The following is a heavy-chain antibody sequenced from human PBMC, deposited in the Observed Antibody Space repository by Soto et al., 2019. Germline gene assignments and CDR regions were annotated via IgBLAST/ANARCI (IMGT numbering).Heavy chain of an antibody. CDR2: IPNDGSII. D-gene: IGHD6-6*01. CDR1: GFTFSSYG. V-gene: IGHV3-30*03. J-gene: IGHJ5*02. CDR3: ARDSDVSPRPRGFDP. Sequence: PGGSLRFSCAGSGFTFSSYGMNWVRQAPGKGLEWVAIIPNDGSIIYYGDSVKGRFTISRDNSKNTLFLQMNSLRVEDTALYYCARDSDVSPRPRGFDPWGQGTLVTVSS.